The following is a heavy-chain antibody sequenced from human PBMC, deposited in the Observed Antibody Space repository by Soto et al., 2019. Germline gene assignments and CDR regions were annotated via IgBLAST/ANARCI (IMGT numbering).Heavy chain of an antibody. V-gene: IGHV3-23*01. D-gene: IGHD6-19*01. Sequence: GGSLRLPCAASGFTFNTYAMSWVRQAPGKGLEWVSAISDSGGRTYYADSVKGRFTISRDNSKNTLYLQMNSLRAEDTAVYFCAKELVNSGWTYFDYWGQGTLVTVSS. J-gene: IGHJ4*02. CDR3: AKELVNSGWTYFDY. CDR1: GFTFNTYA. CDR2: ISDSGGRT.